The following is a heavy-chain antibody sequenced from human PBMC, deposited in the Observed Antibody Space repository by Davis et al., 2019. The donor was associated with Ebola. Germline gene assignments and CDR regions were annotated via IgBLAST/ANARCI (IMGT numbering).Heavy chain of an antibody. V-gene: IGHV3-48*02. D-gene: IGHD2-2*01. CDR2: ISSGSTTL. CDR1: GFSFSRYD. CDR3: MKVRYYSTWRGGFDS. J-gene: IGHJ4*02. Sequence: GGSLRLSCVASGFSFSRYDMNWVRQAPGKGLEWVSYISSGSTTLKYADSVKGRFTISRDNAKNSLYLQMNSLRDEDTAVYYCMKVRYYSTWRGGFDSWGQGALVTVSS.